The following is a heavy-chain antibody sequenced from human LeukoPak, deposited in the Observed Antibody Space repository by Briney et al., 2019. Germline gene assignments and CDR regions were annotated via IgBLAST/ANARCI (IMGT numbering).Heavy chain of an antibody. D-gene: IGHD1-26*01. CDR3: ARDLGGSSKPDY. Sequence: GGSLRLSCAASGFTFSSYSMNWVRQAPGKGLEWVSYISSSGSPIYYADSVKGRFSTSRDSAKNSLDLQMNSLRVEDTAVYYCARDLGGSSKPDYWGQGTLVTVSS. CDR2: ISSSGSPI. J-gene: IGHJ4*02. CDR1: GFTFSSYS. V-gene: IGHV3-48*04.